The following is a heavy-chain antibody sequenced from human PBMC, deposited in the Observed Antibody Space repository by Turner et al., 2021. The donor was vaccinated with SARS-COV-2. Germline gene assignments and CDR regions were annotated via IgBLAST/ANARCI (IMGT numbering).Heavy chain of an antibody. D-gene: IGHD3-22*01. CDR2: IGTAGDT. Sequence: EVQLVESGGGLVQPGGSLRLSWAASGFPFSSYDMHWVRQATGKGLEWVSAIGTAGDTYYPGSVKGRFTISRENAKNSLYLQMNSLRAGDTAVYYCARATDYYDSSGYYHTGAFDIWGQGTMVTVSS. CDR1: GFPFSSYD. CDR3: ARATDYYDSSGYYHTGAFDI. V-gene: IGHV3-13*04. J-gene: IGHJ3*02.